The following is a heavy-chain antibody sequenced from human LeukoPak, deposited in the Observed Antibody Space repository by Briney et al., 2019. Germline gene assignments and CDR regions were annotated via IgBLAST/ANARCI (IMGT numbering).Heavy chain of an antibody. J-gene: IGHJ4*02. D-gene: IGHD6-13*01. CDR3: ASLMTYSSSRDY. CDR2: ITSSSSYK. Sequence: KPGGSLRLSCAASGFTFSTYSMNWVRRAPGKGLEWVSSITSSSSYKYYAASVKGRFTISRDNAKNSLYLQMDSLRDEDTAVYYCASLMTYSSSRDYWGQGTLVTVSS. CDR1: GFTFSTYS. V-gene: IGHV3-21*01.